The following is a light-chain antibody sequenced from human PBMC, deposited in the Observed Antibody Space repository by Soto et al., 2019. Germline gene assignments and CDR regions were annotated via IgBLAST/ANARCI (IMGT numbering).Light chain of an antibody. J-gene: IGLJ2*01. CDR2: EVS. CDR3: SSYTSSSAWV. V-gene: IGLV2-18*02. CDR1: SSDVGSYNR. Sequence: QSALTQPPSVSGSPGQSVTISYTGTSSDVGSYNRVSWYQQPPGTAPKLMIYEVSNRPSGVPDRFSGSKSGNTASLTISGLQAEDEADYYCSSYTSSSAWVFGGGTKVTVL.